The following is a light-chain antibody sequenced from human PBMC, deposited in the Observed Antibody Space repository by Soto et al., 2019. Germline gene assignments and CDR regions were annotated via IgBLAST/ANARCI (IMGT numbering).Light chain of an antibody. Sequence: EIVMTQSPASLSVSPGETATLSCRASQSISNSLAWYQQKPGQAPSLLIYGASTRATGIPARFSGSGSGTEFTLTISSLQSEDSALSYCRQYNNWPPRTFGQGTKLEIK. V-gene: IGKV3-15*01. CDR3: RQYNNWPPRT. CDR1: QSISNS. J-gene: IGKJ2*01. CDR2: GAS.